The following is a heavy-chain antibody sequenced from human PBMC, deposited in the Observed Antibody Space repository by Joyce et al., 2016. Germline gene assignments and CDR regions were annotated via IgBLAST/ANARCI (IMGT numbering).Heavy chain of an antibody. V-gene: IGHV5-10-1*03. CDR3: ARHVTDWFDP. CDR1: GYSFTSHW. D-gene: IGHD3-10*02. Sequence: EVQLVQSGAEVKKPGESLRISCTASGYSFTSHWISWVRQMPGKGLEWLGVIYPRDSYTDYSPSFEGHFTISVDKTISAAYLQWSSLRASDTAIYYCARHVTDWFDPWGQGTLVTVSS. CDR2: IYPRDSYT. J-gene: IGHJ5*02.